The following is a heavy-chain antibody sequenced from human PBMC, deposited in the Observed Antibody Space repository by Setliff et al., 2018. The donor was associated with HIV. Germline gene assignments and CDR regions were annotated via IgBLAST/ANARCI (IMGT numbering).Heavy chain of an antibody. Sequence: ASVKVSCKASGYTFTSYYMHWVRQAPGQGPEWLGVINPSEGNTNRAPRFQDRVIVTRDTSTSTVYLELRRLTSEDTAIYYCARDLIQPLSDYYFDVWGQGTPVTVSS. CDR1: GYTFTSYY. J-gene: IGHJ4*02. V-gene: IGHV1-46*01. CDR3: ARDLIQPLSDYYFDV. CDR2: INPSEGNT. D-gene: IGHD5-18*01.